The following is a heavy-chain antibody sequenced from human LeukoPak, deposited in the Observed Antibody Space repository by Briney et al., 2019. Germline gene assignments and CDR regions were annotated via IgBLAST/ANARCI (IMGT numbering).Heavy chain of an antibody. J-gene: IGHJ6*03. CDR2: MNPNSGNT. V-gene: IGHV1-8*02. CDR1: GYTFTSYG. CDR3: ARANDFWCGYYYNYYMDV. Sequence: ASAKVSCKASGYTFTSYGISWVRQATGQGLEWMGWMNPNSGNTGYAQKFQGRVTMTRNTSISTAYMELSSLRSEDTAVYYCARANDFWCGYYYNYYMDVWGKGTTVTVSS. D-gene: IGHD3-3*01.